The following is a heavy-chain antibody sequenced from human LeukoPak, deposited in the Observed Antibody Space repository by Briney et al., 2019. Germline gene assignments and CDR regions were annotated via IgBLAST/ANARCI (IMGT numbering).Heavy chain of an antibody. D-gene: IGHD1-26*01. CDR3: ARPGDVREWFDP. J-gene: IGHJ5*02. Sequence: SETLSLTCTVSGGSISSYYWSWIRQPPGKGLEWIGYIYYSGSTNYNPSLKSRVTISVDTSKNQFSLRLSSVTAADTAVYYCARPGDVREWFDPWGQGTLVTVSS. CDR2: IYYSGST. V-gene: IGHV4-59*01. CDR1: GGSISSYY.